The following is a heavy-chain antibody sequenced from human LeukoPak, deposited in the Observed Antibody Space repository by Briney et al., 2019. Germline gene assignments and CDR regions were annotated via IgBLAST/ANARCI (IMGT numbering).Heavy chain of an antibody. Sequence: PGGPLRLSCAASGFTFSSYAMSWVRQAPGKGLEWVSAISGSGGSTYYADSVKGRFTISRDNSKNTLYLQMNSLRAEDTAVYYCAKTKISPRITMVRSPNDYWGQGTLVTVSS. CDR3: AKTKISPRITMVRSPNDY. D-gene: IGHD3-10*01. J-gene: IGHJ4*02. V-gene: IGHV3-23*01. CDR2: ISGSGGST. CDR1: GFTFSSYA.